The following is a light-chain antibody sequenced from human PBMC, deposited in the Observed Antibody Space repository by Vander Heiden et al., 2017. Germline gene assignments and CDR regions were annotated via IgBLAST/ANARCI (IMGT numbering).Light chain of an antibody. CDR1: QTVNSNY. Sequence: IVLTQSPATLSLSPGEGATLSCRASQTVNSNYLAWYQQKPGQAPRLLIYGASKRATGIPDRFSGSGSGTDFTLTISRLEPEDFALYYCQQYCNSPPRTFGHGTRLDIK. CDR3: QQYCNSPPRT. V-gene: IGKV3-20*01. J-gene: IGKJ3*01. CDR2: GAS.